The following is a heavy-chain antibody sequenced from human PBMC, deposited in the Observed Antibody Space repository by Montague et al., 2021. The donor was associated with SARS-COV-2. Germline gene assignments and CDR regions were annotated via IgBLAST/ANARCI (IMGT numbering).Heavy chain of an antibody. V-gene: IGHV4-59*08. CDR1: GGSINNYY. CDR2: IHYTGST. J-gene: IGHJ5*02. Sequence: SETLSLTCTVSGGSINNYYWSWIRQPPEKGPEWIAFIHYTGSTYYNPSLKSRVTISVDTSKNQFSLKLSSVTAADTAVYYCARQGRISMVRLNWFDPWGQGTLVTVSS. CDR3: ARQGRISMVRLNWFDP. D-gene: IGHD3-10*01.